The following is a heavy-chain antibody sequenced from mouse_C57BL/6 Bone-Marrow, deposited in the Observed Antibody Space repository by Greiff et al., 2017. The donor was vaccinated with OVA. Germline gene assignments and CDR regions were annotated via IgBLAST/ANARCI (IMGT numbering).Heavy chain of an antibody. J-gene: IGHJ3*01. D-gene: IGHD1-1*01. Sequence: QVQLQQSGADLAKPGASVKLSCKASGYTFTSYWMYWVKQRPGKGLEWIGHINPSSGSTKYNQKFKDQGTLTADKSASTAYMQLSSLTYEDSAVYYCARLLAWFAVWGTGTRVTVSA. CDR1: GYTFTSYW. CDR3: ARLLAWFAV. CDR2: INPSSGST. V-gene: IGHV1-7*01.